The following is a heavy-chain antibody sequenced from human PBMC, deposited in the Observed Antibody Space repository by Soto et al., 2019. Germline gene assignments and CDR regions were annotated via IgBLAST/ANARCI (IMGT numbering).Heavy chain of an antibody. Sequence: GGSLRLSCAASGFTFDDYAMHWVRQVPGKGLEWVSGINWNSGSIGYGDSVKGRFAISGDNAKNSLHLQMNSLSAEDTAFYYCVKDESINWYSGHFRHWGQGTLVTVSS. D-gene: IGHD6-13*01. V-gene: IGHV3-9*01. CDR3: VKDESINWYSGHFRH. CDR1: GFTFDDYA. CDR2: INWNSGSI. J-gene: IGHJ1*01.